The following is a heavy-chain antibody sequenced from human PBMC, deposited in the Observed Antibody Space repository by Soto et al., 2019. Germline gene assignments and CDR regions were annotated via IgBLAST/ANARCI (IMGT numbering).Heavy chain of an antibody. V-gene: IGHV1-69*13. CDR3: ARQFDYDSSGHYYAY. D-gene: IGHD3-22*01. J-gene: IGHJ4*02. Sequence: SVKVSCKASGGTFSRYAISWVRQAPGQGLAWMGGIIPMFATPNYAEKFQGRLSITADESTTTVYMQLSSLRYEDTAVYYCARQFDYDSSGHYYAYWGQGTLVTVSS. CDR1: GGTFSRYA. CDR2: IIPMFATP.